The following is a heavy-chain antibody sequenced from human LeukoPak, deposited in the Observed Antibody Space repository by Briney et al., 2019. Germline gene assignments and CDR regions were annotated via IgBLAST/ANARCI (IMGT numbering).Heavy chain of an antibody. J-gene: IGHJ6*03. CDR2: ISAYNGNT. CDR3: ARHYSSGRYYYYYYMDV. CDR1: GYTFTSYG. Sequence: ASVKVSCKASGYTFTSYGISWVRQAPGQGLEWMGWISAYNGNTNYEQKLQGRVTMTTDTSTSTAYMELRSLRSDDTAVYYCARHYSSGRYYYYYYMDVWGKGTTVTVSS. V-gene: IGHV1-18*01. D-gene: IGHD6-19*01.